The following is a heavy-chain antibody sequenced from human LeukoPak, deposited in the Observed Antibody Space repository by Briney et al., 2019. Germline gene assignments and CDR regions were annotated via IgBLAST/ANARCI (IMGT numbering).Heavy chain of an antibody. CDR3: AREPQYYDILTGYHPGGYYYMDV. D-gene: IGHD3-9*01. V-gene: IGHV4-31*03. CDR2: IYYSGST. J-gene: IGHJ6*03. CDR1: GGSISSGGYY. Sequence: SETLPLTCTVSGGSISSGGYYWSWIRQHPGKGLEWIGYIYYSGSTYYNPSLKSRVTISVDTSKNQFSLKLSSVTAADTAVYYCAREPQYYDILTGYHPGGYYYMDVWGKGTTVTVSS.